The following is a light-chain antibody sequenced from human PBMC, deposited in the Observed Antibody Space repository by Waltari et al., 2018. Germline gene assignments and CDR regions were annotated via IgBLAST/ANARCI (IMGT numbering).Light chain of an antibody. CDR2: MAS. CDR1: QSFGTW. V-gene: IGKV1-5*03. J-gene: IGKJ2*01. Sequence: DIQMTQPPSTLSASVGAGFTIPCRASQSFGTWLAWYQQKPGKAPKLLIYMASSLDSGVPSRFSGSGSGTDFTLTISSLQPDDFATYSCQQYSSFSTFGQGTKV. CDR3: QQYSSFST.